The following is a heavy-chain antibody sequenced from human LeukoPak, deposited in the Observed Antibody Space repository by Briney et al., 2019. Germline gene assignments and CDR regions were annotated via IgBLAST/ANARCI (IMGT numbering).Heavy chain of an antibody. CDR1: GGSFSGYY. V-gene: IGHV4-34*01. CDR2: INHSGST. J-gene: IGHJ5*02. CDR3: ARAATSRYGDYWSRLSNKNWFDP. D-gene: IGHD4-17*01. Sequence: ASETLSLTCAVYGGSFSGYYWSWIRQPPGKGLEWIGEINHSGSTNYNPSLKSRVTISVDTSKNQFSLKLSSVTAADTAVYYCARAATSRYGDYWSRLSNKNWFDPWGQGTLVTVSS.